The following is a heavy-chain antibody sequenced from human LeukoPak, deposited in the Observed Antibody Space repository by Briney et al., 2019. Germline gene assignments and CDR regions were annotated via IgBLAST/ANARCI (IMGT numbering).Heavy chain of an antibody. Sequence: SETLSLTCAVSGVSISGYYWIWIRQSPRRGLEYIGSIFYREGFSYGGTTFYNPSLQSRVIISVDTSKNTFSLRLSSVTAADTAVYYCARQISGNRDYWGQGTLVTVSA. CDR2: IFYREGFSYGGTT. J-gene: IGHJ4*02. CDR1: GVSISGYY. V-gene: IGHV4-59*05. D-gene: IGHD3-10*01. CDR3: ARQISGNRDY.